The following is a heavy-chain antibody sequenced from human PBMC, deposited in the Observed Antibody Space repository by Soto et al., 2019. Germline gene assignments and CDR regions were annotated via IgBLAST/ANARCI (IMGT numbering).Heavy chain of an antibody. V-gene: IGHV1-2*02. D-gene: IGHD3-22*01. CDR2: INPKSGGT. J-gene: IGHJ3*02. CDR3: ARHDYYDSSGYYYVGAFDI. Sequence: GASVKVSCKAAGYTFTGYYMHWVRQAPGQGLEWMGWINPKSGGTNYAQKFQGRVTMTRDTSISTAYMELSRLRSDDTAVYYCARHDYYDSSGYYYVGAFDIWGQGTMVTVSS. CDR1: GYTFTGYY.